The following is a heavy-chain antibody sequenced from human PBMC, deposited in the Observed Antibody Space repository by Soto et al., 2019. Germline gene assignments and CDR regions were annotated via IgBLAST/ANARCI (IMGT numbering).Heavy chain of an antibody. CDR1: GGSSSGYY. D-gene: IGHD3-3*02. CDR3: ASPKIAFYNWFDP. V-gene: IGHV4-34*01. CDR2: INYSGST. J-gene: IGHJ5*02. Sequence: SETLSLTCAVYGGSSSGYYWSWIRQPPGKGLEWIGEINYSGSTNYNPSLKSRVTISVDTSKNQFSLKLSSVTAADTAVYYCASPKIAFYNWFDPWGQGTLVTVSS.